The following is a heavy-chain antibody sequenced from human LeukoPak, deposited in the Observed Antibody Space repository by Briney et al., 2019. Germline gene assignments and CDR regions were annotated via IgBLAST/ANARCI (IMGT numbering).Heavy chain of an antibody. Sequence: PSETLSLTCTVSGGSISSSSYYWGWIRQPPGKGLEWIGSIYYSGSTYYNPSLKSRVTISVDTSKNQFSLKLSSVTAADTAVYYCARETYCSGGSCYSENWFDHWGQGTLVTVSS. CDR3: ARETYCSGGSCYSENWFDH. CDR1: GGSISSSSYY. V-gene: IGHV4-39*07. D-gene: IGHD2-15*01. J-gene: IGHJ5*02. CDR2: IYYSGST.